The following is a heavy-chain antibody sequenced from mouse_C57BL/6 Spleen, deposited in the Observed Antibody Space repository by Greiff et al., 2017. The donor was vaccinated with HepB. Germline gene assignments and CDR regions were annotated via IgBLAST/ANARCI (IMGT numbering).Heavy chain of an antibody. CDR2: INPSNGGT. J-gene: IGHJ1*03. V-gene: IGHV1-53*01. CDR1: GYTFTSYW. D-gene: IGHD1-1*01. CDR3: ASDYGSNVYWYFDV. Sequence: QVQLQQPGTELVKPGASVKLSCKASGYTFTSYWMHWVKQRPGQGLEWIGNINPSNGGTNYNEKFKSKATLTVDKSSSKAYMQLSSLTSEDSAVYYCASDYGSNVYWYFDVWGTGTTVTVSS.